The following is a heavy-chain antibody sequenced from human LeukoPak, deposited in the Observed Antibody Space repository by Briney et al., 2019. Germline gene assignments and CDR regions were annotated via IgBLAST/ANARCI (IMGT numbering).Heavy chain of an antibody. CDR3: ARDGTGVADRLNANWFDP. Sequence: SQTLSLTCAISGDSVSSNSAAWNWIRQSPSRGLEWLGRTYYRSKWYNDYEVSVKSRITISPDTSKNQFSLQLNSVTPEDTAVYYCARDGTGVADRLNANWFDPWGQGTLVTVSS. V-gene: IGHV6-1*01. CDR2: TYYRSKWYN. D-gene: IGHD6-6*01. J-gene: IGHJ5*02. CDR1: GDSVSSNSAA.